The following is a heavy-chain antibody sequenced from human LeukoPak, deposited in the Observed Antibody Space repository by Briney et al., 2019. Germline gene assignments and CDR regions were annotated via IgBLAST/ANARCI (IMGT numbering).Heavy chain of an antibody. V-gene: IGHV4-39*01. J-gene: IGHJ4*02. Sequence: SETLSLTCTVSGDSISSGNFYWGWIRQPPGKELQWIGSIYYNGITHYNPSLESRVTISADTSTNEFSLKLRSVTAADTAMYYCARDHGDFVQHDWGQGTLVTVSS. CDR2: IYYNGIT. CDR3: ARDHGDFVQHD. CDR1: GDSISSGNFY. D-gene: IGHD4-17*01.